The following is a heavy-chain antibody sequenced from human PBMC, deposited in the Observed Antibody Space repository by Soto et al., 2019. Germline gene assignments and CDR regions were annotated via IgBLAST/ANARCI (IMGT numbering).Heavy chain of an antibody. D-gene: IGHD3-3*02. Sequence: QLQLKESGSGLVKPSQTLSLTRTVSGGSISSGGYSWSWIRQPPGKGLEWIGYIYHSGSTYYNPSLKSRVTISVDWSKNQFSLKLSSVTAADTAVYYCARGPPFLPWGQGTLVTVSS. CDR2: IYHSGST. J-gene: IGHJ5*02. CDR3: ARGPPFLP. CDR1: GGSISSGGYS. V-gene: IGHV4-30-2*01.